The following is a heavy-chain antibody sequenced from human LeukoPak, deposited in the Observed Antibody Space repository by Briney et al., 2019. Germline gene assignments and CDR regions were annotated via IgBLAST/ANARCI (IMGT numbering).Heavy chain of an antibody. Sequence: PSETLSLTCTVSGGSISSSSYYWGWIRQPPGKGLEWIGSIYYSGSTYYNPSLKSRVTISVDTSKNQFSLKLSSVTAADTAVYYCARLVTMVRGVISGATLDYWGQGTLVTVSS. D-gene: IGHD3-10*01. J-gene: IGHJ4*02. CDR1: GGSISSSSYY. V-gene: IGHV4-39*07. CDR3: ARLVTMVRGVISGATLDY. CDR2: IYYSGST.